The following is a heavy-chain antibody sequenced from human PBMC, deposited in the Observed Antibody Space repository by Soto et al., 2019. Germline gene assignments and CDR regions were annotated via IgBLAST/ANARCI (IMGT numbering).Heavy chain of an antibody. J-gene: IGHJ4*02. Sequence: GVSLRLSCAASGFTFSSYGMHWVRQAPGKGLEWVAVISYDGSNKYYADSVKGRFTISRDNSKNTLYLQMNSLRAEDTAVYYCAKVITMIVVDIGFDYWGQGTLVTVSS. V-gene: IGHV3-30*18. CDR3: AKVITMIVVDIGFDY. CDR1: GFTFSSYG. CDR2: ISYDGSNK. D-gene: IGHD3-22*01.